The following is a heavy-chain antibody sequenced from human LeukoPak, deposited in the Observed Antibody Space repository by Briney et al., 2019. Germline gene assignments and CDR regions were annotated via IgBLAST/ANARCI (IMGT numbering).Heavy chain of an antibody. CDR3: TKDQGQGIWTDLTY. CDR2: IKPDGSEK. CDR1: GFTFSSAW. Sequence: GGSLRLSCVASGFTFSSAWMNWVRQAPGKGLEWVANIKPDGSEKSYVDSVKGRFTISKDNAKNLLYLQMNRLRVEDTAMYYCTKDQGQGIWTDLTYWGRGNLVTVSS. D-gene: IGHD3/OR15-3a*01. J-gene: IGHJ4*02. V-gene: IGHV3-7*01.